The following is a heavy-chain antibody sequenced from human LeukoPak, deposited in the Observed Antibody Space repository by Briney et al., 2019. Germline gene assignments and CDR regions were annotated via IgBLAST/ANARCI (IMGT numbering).Heavy chain of an antibody. CDR3: VRDQKYCNGGNCRYYFDS. Sequence: PGGSLRLSCAASGFTFSSYNMNWVRQAPGKGLEWVSSISSSSSYLYYADSLKGRFTISRDNAESSLFLQMNSLRAEDTAVYYCVRDQKYCNGGNCRYYFDSWGQGTLVTVSS. J-gene: IGHJ4*02. CDR1: GFTFSSYN. D-gene: IGHD2-15*01. V-gene: IGHV3-21*01. CDR2: ISSSSSYL.